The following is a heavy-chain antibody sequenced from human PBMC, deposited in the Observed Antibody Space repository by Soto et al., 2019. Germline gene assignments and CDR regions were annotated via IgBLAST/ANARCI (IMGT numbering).Heavy chain of an antibody. Sequence: EVQLVESGGGLVQPGGSLRLSCVASGFMFNSYSMNWVRQAPGKGLEWISYINSGSTSVLYADSVKGRFTISRDNARNSLYLRMNSLRAEDTAVYYCASSTSPYAYWGQGKLVTVSS. CDR3: ASSTSPYAY. J-gene: IGHJ4*02. CDR2: INSGSTSV. CDR1: GFMFNSYS. V-gene: IGHV3-48*01. D-gene: IGHD2-2*01.